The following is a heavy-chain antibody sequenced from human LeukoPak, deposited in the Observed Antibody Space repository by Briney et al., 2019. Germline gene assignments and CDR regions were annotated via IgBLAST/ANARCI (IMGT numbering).Heavy chain of an antibody. Sequence: SETLSLTCTVSGGSIRSYYWSWIRQPPGKRLEWIGYIYYSGSTNYNPSLKSRVSISVDTSKNQFSLKLRSVTAADTAVYYCARNDGTTSWVDYWGQGTLVTVSS. CDR3: ARNDGTTSWVDY. J-gene: IGHJ4*02. CDR2: IYYSGST. V-gene: IGHV4-59*01. CDR1: GGSIRSYY. D-gene: IGHD2/OR15-2a*01.